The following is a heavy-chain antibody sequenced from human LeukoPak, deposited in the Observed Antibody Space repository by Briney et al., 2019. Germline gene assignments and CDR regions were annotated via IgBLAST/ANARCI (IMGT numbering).Heavy chain of an antibody. CDR3: ASLWFGEYAEAFDI. D-gene: IGHD3-10*01. J-gene: IGHJ3*02. Sequence: GGSLRLSCAASGFTFSNYWMSWVRQAPGKGLEWVSAISGSGGSTYYADSVKGRFTISRDNSKNTLYLQMNSLRAEDTAVYYCASLWFGEYAEAFDIWGQGTMVTVSS. CDR2: ISGSGGST. CDR1: GFTFSNYW. V-gene: IGHV3-23*01.